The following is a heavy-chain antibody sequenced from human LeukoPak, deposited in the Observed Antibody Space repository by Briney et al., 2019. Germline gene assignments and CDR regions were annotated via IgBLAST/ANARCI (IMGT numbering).Heavy chain of an antibody. J-gene: IGHJ4*02. CDR2: ISYDGSNR. Sequence: GGSLRLSCAASEFTFSGYGMHWVRQAPGKGLEWVAFISYDGSNRYYADSVKGRFTISRDNSKTTLFLLMNSLRAEDTAVYYCAKKDYGDYFDYWSQGTLVTVSS. D-gene: IGHD4-17*01. CDR1: EFTFSGYG. CDR3: AKKDYGDYFDY. V-gene: IGHV3-30*18.